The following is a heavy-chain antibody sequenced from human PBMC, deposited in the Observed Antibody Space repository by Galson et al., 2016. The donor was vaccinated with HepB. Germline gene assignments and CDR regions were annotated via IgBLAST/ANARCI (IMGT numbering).Heavy chain of an antibody. CDR2: VDADVTST. CDR1: GFTFNYYW. D-gene: IGHD3-9*01. Sequence: SLRLSCAASGFTFNYYWMHWVRQAPGKGLVWVSRVDADVTSTHYADSVKGRFTISRDNAKDMIYLQMDSLRPEDTAVYYCARGIKGSRAFDIWGQGTLVTVSA. CDR3: ARGIKGSRAFDI. V-gene: IGHV3-74*01. J-gene: IGHJ4*02.